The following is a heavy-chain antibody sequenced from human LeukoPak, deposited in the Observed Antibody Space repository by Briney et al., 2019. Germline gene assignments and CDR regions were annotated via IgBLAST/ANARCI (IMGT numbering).Heavy chain of an antibody. D-gene: IGHD3-16*01. CDR3: ARDRLPPLGAFDI. V-gene: IGHV3-66*01. CDR1: GXTVSSNF. Sequence: GGSLRLSCAASGXTVSSNFVSWVRQAPGKGLEWVSVIYSGGNTYYADYVKGRFTISRDNSKNTLYLQMNSLRAEDTAVYHCARDRLPPLGAFDIWGQGTMVTVSS. J-gene: IGHJ3*02. CDR2: IYSGGNT.